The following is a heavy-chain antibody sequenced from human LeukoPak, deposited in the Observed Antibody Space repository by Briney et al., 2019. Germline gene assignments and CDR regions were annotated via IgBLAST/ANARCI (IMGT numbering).Heavy chain of an antibody. D-gene: IGHD4-17*01. J-gene: IGHJ6*03. V-gene: IGHV4-34*01. Sequence: SETLSLTCAVYGGSFSGYYWSWIRQPPGKGLEWIGEINHSGSTNYNPSLKSRVTISVDTSKNQFSLKLSSVTAADTAVYYCARVSTTVIYYYYMDVWGKGTTVTVSS. CDR1: GGSFSGYY. CDR3: ARVSTTVIYYYYMDV. CDR2: INHSGST.